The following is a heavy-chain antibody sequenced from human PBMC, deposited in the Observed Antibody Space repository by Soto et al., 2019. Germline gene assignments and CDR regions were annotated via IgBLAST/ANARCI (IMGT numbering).Heavy chain of an antibody. CDR2: IYPGDSDT. Sequence: GESLKISCEGSGYTFTFYWIARVRQMPGKGLEWMGIIYPGDSDTRYSPSFQGQVTISADKSSSTGYLQWSSLKASDTAMYYCARSYYLYDPNSCLHWGLETLVTVSS. V-gene: IGHV5-51*01. J-gene: IGHJ4*02. D-gene: IGHD1-26*01. CDR3: ARSYYLYDPNSCLH. CDR1: GYTFTFYW.